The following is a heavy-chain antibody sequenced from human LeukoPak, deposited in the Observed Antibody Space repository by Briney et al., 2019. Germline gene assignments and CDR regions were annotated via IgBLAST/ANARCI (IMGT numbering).Heavy chain of an antibody. J-gene: IGHJ4*02. Sequence: PGGSLRLSCAASGFTFSNAWMSWVRQAPGKGLEWVGRIKSKTDGGTTDYAAPVKGRFTISRDDSKNTLYLQMNSLKTEDTAVYYCTTDFDCSGGDAVFPLDEWGQGTLVTVSS. CDR2: IKSKTDGGTT. CDR3: TTDFDCSGGDAVFPLDE. V-gene: IGHV3-15*01. D-gene: IGHD2-15*01. CDR1: GFTFSNAW.